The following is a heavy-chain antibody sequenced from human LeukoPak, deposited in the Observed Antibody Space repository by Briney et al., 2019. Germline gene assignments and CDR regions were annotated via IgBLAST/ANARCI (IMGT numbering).Heavy chain of an antibody. CDR3: AKDLRTTTPLGAFDI. CDR1: GFTFWNYG. CDR2: ISGSGGST. D-gene: IGHD4-11*01. Sequence: GGSLRLSCAASGFTFWNYGMSWVRQAPGKGREWVSAISGSGGSTYYADSVKGRFTISRDNSKNTLYLQMNSLRAEDTAVYYCAKDLRTTTPLGAFDIWGQGTMVTVSS. V-gene: IGHV3-23*01. J-gene: IGHJ3*02.